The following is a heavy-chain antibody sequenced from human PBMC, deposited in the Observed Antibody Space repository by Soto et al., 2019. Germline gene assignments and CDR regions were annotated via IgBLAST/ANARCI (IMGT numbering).Heavy chain of an antibody. Sequence: GGSLRLSCAASGFTFSSYAMSWVRQAPGKGLEWVSAISGSGGSTYYADSVKGRFTISRDNSKNTLYLQMNSLRAEDTAVYYCAKSDSDYGSGYYYYYGMDVWGQGTTVTVSS. CDR2: ISGSGGST. V-gene: IGHV3-23*01. J-gene: IGHJ6*02. CDR1: GFTFSSYA. D-gene: IGHD3-10*01. CDR3: AKSDSDYGSGYYYYYGMDV.